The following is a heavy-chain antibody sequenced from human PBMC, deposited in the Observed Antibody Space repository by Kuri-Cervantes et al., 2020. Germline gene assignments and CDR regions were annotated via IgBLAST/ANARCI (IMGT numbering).Heavy chain of an antibody. CDR3: ARARLRYFDWLPSYYYMDV. CDR1: GYTFTSYD. D-gene: IGHD3-9*01. J-gene: IGHJ6*03. V-gene: IGHV1-8*01. CDR2: MNPNSGNT. Sequence: ASVKVSCKASGYTFTSYDINWVRQATGQGLEWMGWMNPNSGNTGYAQKFQGRVTMTRNTSISTAYMELSSLRSEVTAVYYCARARLRYFDWLPSYYYMDVWGKGTTVTVSS.